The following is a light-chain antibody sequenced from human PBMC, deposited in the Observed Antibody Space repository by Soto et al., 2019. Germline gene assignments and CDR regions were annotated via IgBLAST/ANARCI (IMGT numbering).Light chain of an antibody. CDR3: QQYNRSPLT. Sequence: DIQMTQSPSTLYASVGDRVTITCRASQSIGASLAWFQQKPGKAPNLLIYKASSLESGVPSRFSGSGSGTEFTPTISTLQPDDFATYYCQQYNRSPLTFGGGTKVEIK. J-gene: IGKJ4*01. CDR1: QSIGAS. V-gene: IGKV1-5*03. CDR2: KAS.